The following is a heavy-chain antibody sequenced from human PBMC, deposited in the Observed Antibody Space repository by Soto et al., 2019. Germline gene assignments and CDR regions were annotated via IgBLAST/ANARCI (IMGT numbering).Heavy chain of an antibody. CDR2: ISAYNGNT. CDR3: ARASFVGPYYFDY. Sequence: ASVNVSCQASGYTISRYGISWVRQAPGQGLEWMGWISAYNGNTNYAQKLQGRVTMTTDTSTSTAYMELRSLRSDDTAVYYCARASFVGPYYFDYWGQGTLVTVSS. J-gene: IGHJ4*02. D-gene: IGHD6-6*01. CDR1: GYTISRYG. V-gene: IGHV1-18*01.